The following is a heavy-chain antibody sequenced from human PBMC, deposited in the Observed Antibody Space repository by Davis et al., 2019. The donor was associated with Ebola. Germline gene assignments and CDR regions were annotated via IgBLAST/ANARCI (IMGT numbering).Heavy chain of an antibody. CDR1: GFTFSSYG. CDR2: IWYDGSNK. D-gene: IGHD2-2*01. CDR3: ARANIVVVPAAWAFMDV. V-gene: IGHV3-33*01. Sequence: PGGSLRLSCAASGFTFSSYGMHWVRQAPGKGLEWVAVIWYDGSNKYYADFVKGRFTISRDNSKNTLYLQMNSLRAEDTAVYYCARANIVVVPAAWAFMDVWGKGTTVTVSS. J-gene: IGHJ6*03.